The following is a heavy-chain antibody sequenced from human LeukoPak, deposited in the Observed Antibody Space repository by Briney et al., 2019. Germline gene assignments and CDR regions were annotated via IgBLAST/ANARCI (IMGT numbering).Heavy chain of an antibody. V-gene: IGHV3-23*01. Sequence: WGYLRLSCAASGFTFNNYAMTWVRQAPGKGLEWVSTIIGSGGSTDYADSVKGRFTISRDNSKDTLFLQMDSLRVEDTAVYYCATFCSGGDCYSFAPWGQGTLVTVSS. J-gene: IGHJ5*02. CDR1: GFTFNNYA. D-gene: IGHD2-15*01. CDR2: IIGSGGST. CDR3: ATFCSGGDCYSFAP.